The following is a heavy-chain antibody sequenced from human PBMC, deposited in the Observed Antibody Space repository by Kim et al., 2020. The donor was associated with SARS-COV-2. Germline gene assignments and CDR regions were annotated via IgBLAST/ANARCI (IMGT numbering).Heavy chain of an antibody. V-gene: IGHV1-69*13. D-gene: IGHD2-15*01. Sequence: SVKVSCKASGGTFSSYAISWVRQAPGQGLEWMGGISPIFGTANYAQKFQGRVTITADESTSTAYMELSSLRSEDTAVYYCARDSAEDIVVVVAATQGRYYYGMDVWGQGTTVTVSS. CDR2: ISPIFGTA. CDR3: ARDSAEDIVVVVAATQGRYYYGMDV. J-gene: IGHJ6*02. CDR1: GGTFSSYA.